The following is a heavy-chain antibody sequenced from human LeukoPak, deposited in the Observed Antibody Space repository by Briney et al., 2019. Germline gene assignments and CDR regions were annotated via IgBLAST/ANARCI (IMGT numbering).Heavy chain of an antibody. CDR3: ARYERCDY. V-gene: IGHV3-73*01. CDR2: IRSKRNSYAT. Sequence: AASGGTLSDSARYRYHQNSRKGLEWVGRIRSKRNSYATAYAASVKGRFTISRDDSKNTAYLQMNSLKTEDTAVYYCARYERCDYWGQGTLVTVSS. J-gene: IGHJ4*02. CDR1: GGTLSDSA. D-gene: IGHD3-16*01.